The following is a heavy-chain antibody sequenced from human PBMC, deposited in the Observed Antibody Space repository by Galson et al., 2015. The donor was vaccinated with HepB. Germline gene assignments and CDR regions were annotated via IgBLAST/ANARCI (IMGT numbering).Heavy chain of an antibody. CDR2: IRDSGSTT. V-gene: IGHV3-23*01. CDR3: AKAPLTATTTNYYYYYAMDV. Sequence: SLRLSCAASGFTFSNYAMTWVRQAPGKGLEWVSAIRDSGSTTYYADSVKGRFTISRDNSKNTLYLQMNSLRTEETAVYYCAKAPLTATTTNYYYYYAMDVWGQGTTVTVSS. CDR1: GFTFSNYA. D-gene: IGHD4-11*01. J-gene: IGHJ6*02.